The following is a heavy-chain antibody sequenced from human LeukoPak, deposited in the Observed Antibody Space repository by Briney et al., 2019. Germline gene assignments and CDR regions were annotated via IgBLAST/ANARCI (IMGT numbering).Heavy chain of an antibody. V-gene: IGHV4-34*01. CDR1: GGSFSGYY. CDR3: AREVLGDTVVSPGDYYYGMDV. Sequence: SETLSLTCAVYGGSFSGYYWSWIRQPPGKGLEWIGEINHSGSTNYNPSLKSRVTVSVDTSKNQFSLKLSSVTAADTAVYYCAREVLGDTVVSPGDYYYGMDVWGKGTTVTVSS. D-gene: IGHD2-2*01. J-gene: IGHJ6*04. CDR2: INHSGST.